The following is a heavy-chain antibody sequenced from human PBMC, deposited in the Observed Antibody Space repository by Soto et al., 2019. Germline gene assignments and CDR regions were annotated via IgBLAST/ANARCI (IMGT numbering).Heavy chain of an antibody. J-gene: IGHJ4*02. V-gene: IGHV3-48*02. CDR1: GFTFSGNS. CDR2: ISSSGSAI. Sequence: EVQLVESGGGLVQPGGSLRLSCAASGFTFSGNSMNWVRQAPGKGLEWVSYISSSGSAIYYADSVKGRFTISRDNGKSSLYLQMNSLRDEDTAVYYCTRGGYFDYWGLGTLVTVSS. CDR3: TRGGYFDY.